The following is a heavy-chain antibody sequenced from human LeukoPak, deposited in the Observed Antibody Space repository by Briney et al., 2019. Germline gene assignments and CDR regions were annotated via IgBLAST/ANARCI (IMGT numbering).Heavy chain of an antibody. CDR2: IKSDGST. V-gene: IGHV3-74*01. Sequence: PGGSLRLSCAASAFTFSSYWMHWVRQAPGKGLVWVSRIKSDGSTRYADYVKGRFTISRDNAKNTVSLQMTSLRAEDTGVYYCARAPSEIGGYYPEYFRHWGQGTLVIVSS. CDR3: ARAPSEIGGYYPEYFRH. J-gene: IGHJ1*01. CDR1: AFTFSSYW. D-gene: IGHD3-22*01.